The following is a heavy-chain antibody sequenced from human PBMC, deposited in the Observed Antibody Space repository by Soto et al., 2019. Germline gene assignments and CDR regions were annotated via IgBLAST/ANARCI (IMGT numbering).Heavy chain of an antibody. J-gene: IGHJ6*03. D-gene: IGHD2-8*02. Sequence: QVQLQQWGAGLLKPSETLSLTCAVYGGSFSGYYWSWIRQPPGKGLEWIGEINHSGSTNYNPSLKSRVTISVDTSKNQFSLKLSSVTAADTAVYYCARVTGRYYYYMDVWGKGTTVTVSS. CDR2: INHSGST. CDR1: GGSFSGYY. V-gene: IGHV4-34*01. CDR3: ARVTGRYYYYMDV.